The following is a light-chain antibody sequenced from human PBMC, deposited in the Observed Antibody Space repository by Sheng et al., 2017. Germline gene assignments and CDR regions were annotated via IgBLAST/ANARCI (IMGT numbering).Light chain of an antibody. CDR1: QSVARS. V-gene: IGKV3-11*01. CDR3: QHHNNWPYT. J-gene: IGKJ2*01. Sequence: EIVLAQSPGTLSLSPGERATLSCRASQSVARSLAWFQQKLGQAPRLLIYGASSRATGIPARFSGSGSGTDFTLTISSLEPEDFAVYYCQHHNNWPYTFGQGTNLEI. CDR2: GAS.